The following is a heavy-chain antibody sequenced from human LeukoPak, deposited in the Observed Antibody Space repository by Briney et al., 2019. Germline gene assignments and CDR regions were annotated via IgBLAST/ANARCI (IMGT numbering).Heavy chain of an antibody. CDR3: AKDVSGYDSYFDY. CDR1: GFTFDDYG. Sequence: GGSLRLSCAASGFTFDDYGMHWVRRSPGKGLKWVSLISWDGGTTYYADSVQGRFTISRDNSKNSLYLQMDSLRPEDTALYYCAKDVSGYDSYFDYWGQGTLVTVSS. D-gene: IGHD5-12*01. J-gene: IGHJ4*02. V-gene: IGHV3-43D*03. CDR2: ISWDGGTT.